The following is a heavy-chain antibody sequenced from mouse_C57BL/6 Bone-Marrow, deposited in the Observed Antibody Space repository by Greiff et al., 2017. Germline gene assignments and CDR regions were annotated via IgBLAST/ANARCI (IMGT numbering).Heavy chain of an antibody. CDR2: IYPGDGDT. V-gene: IGHV1-82*01. CDR3: ARGLRLFDY. J-gene: IGHJ2*01. CDR1: GYAFSSSW. D-gene: IGHD3-2*02. Sequence: VQLQQSGPELVKPGASVKISCEASGYAFSSSWMNWVKQRPGKGLEWIGRIYPGDGDTNYNGKFKGKATLTADKSSSTAYMQLSSLTSEDSAVYFCARGLRLFDYWGQGTTLTVSS.